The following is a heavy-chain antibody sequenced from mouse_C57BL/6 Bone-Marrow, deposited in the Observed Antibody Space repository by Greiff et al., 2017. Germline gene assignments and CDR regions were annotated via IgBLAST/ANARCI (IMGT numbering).Heavy chain of an antibody. D-gene: IGHD2-4*01. Sequence: QVQLQQSGPGLVQPSQSLSITCTVSGFSLTSYGVHWVRQSPGQGLEWLGVIWRGGSTDYNAAFMSRLSITKDNSKSQVFIKMNSLQADDTAIYYCAKIGDYDGSYAMDYWGQGTSVTVAS. CDR2: IWRGGST. CDR3: AKIGDYDGSYAMDY. CDR1: GFSLTSYG. V-gene: IGHV2-5*01. J-gene: IGHJ4*01.